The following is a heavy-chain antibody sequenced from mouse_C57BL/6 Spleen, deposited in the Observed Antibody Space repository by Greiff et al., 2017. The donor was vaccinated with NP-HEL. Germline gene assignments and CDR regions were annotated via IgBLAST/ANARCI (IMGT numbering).Heavy chain of an antibody. J-gene: IGHJ2*01. CDR3: ARYLLHFDY. D-gene: IGHD5-1*01. CDR2: IDPSDSYT. Sequence: QVQLQQPGAELVMPGASVKLSCKASGYTFTSYWMHWVKQRPGQGLEWIGEIDPSDSYTNYNQKFKGKSTLTVDKSSSTAYMQLSSLTSEDSAVYYCARYLLHFDYWGQGTTLTVSS. CDR1: GYTFTSYW. V-gene: IGHV1-69*01.